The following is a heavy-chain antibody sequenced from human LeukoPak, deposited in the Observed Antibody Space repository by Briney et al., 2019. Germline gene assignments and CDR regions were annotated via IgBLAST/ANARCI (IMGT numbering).Heavy chain of an antibody. CDR2: ISSSGSTI. V-gene: IGHV3-11*01. CDR3: ARDGRAGPNYFDY. Sequence: GGSLRLSCAASGFTFSDYYMSWIRQAPGKGLEWVPYISSSGSTIYYADSVKGRFTISRDNAKNSLYLQMNSLRAEDTAVYYCARDGRAGPNYFDYWGQGTLVTVSS. CDR1: GFTFSDYY. D-gene: IGHD6-19*01. J-gene: IGHJ4*02.